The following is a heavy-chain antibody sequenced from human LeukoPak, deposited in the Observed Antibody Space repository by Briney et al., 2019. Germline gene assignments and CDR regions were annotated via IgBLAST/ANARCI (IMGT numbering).Heavy chain of an antibody. CDR2: IYTSGST. J-gene: IGHJ3*02. D-gene: IGHD2-15*01. Sequence: SQTLSLTCTVSGGSISSGSYYWSWIRQPAGKGLEWIGRIYTSGSTNYNPSLKRRVTISVDKSKNQFSLKLSSVTAADTAVYYCARDRSSSNSHDAFDIWGQGTMVTVSS. CDR1: GGSISSGSYY. CDR3: ARDRSSSNSHDAFDI. V-gene: IGHV4-61*02.